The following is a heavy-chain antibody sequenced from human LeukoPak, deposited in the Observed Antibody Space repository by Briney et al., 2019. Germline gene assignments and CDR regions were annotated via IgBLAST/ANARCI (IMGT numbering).Heavy chain of an antibody. Sequence: GGSLGLSCAASGFTFSHYGMIWVRQAPGKGLEFVSGISGSGSNTYYADSVKGRSTISRDNSKNILYWQLNSLRDEDTAVYYCAKDRSSTYWGQGTLVIVSS. CDR2: ISGSGSNT. CDR3: AKDRSSTY. V-gene: IGHV3-23*01. D-gene: IGHD2/OR15-2a*01. J-gene: IGHJ4*02. CDR1: GFTFSHYG.